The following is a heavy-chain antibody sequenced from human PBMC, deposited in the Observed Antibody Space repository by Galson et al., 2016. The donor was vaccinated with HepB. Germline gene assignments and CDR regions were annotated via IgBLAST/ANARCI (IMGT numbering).Heavy chain of an antibody. V-gene: IGHV3-23*01. CDR3: AKAKTRGGFGNYNYMDV. Sequence: SLRLSCAASGFTFSAYVMTWVRQVAGKGLEWVSLISGSGVSTYYADSAKGRFTISRDNANNTLFLQMNSLTAEDTAIYYCAKAKTRGGFGNYNYMDVWGRGTPATVSS. D-gene: IGHD1-1*01. J-gene: IGHJ2*01. CDR1: GFTFSAYV. CDR2: ISGSGVST.